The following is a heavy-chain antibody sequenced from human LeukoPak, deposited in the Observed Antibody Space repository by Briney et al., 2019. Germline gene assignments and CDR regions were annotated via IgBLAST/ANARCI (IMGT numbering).Heavy chain of an antibody. Sequence: PSETLSLTCTVSGYSISSGFYWGWIRQPPGKGLEWIGSIYHSGSTYYNPSRKSRVTMSIDTSKNEFSLKVTSVTAADTAVYFCARDPRVGGIGKFFDYWGQGILVAVSS. CDR2: IYHSGST. CDR1: GYSISSGFY. J-gene: IGHJ4*02. CDR3: ARDPRVGGIGKFFDY. V-gene: IGHV4-38-2*02. D-gene: IGHD1-26*01.